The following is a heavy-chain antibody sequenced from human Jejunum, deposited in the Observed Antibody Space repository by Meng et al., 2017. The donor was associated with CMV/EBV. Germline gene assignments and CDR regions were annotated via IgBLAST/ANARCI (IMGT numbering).Heavy chain of an antibody. CDR2: IYSNGAT. Sequence: QVHLPESGPGLVRPSRTLSLTCTVFGCSISDYYWSWIRQPAGKGLEWIGRIYSNGATNYNPSLKSRVTMSVDTSKNQFSLKLSSVTAADTAVYFCARDMHREVVIQDYWGQGTLVTVSS. V-gene: IGHV4-4*07. CDR3: ARDMHREVVIQDY. CDR1: GCSISDYY. D-gene: IGHD3-10*01. J-gene: IGHJ4*02.